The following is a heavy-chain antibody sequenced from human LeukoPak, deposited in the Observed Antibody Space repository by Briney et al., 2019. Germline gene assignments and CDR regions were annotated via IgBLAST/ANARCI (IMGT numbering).Heavy chain of an antibody. Sequence: GGSLRLSCAASAFTFSSYAMTWVRQAPGKGLEWVSAISGRGGSTYYADSVKGRFTISRDNSKNTLYLQMNSLRAEDTAVYYCAKPLPNTITGEGIWGQGTMVTVSS. CDR2: ISGRGGST. CDR1: AFTFSSYA. J-gene: IGHJ3*02. CDR3: AKPLPNTITGEGI. V-gene: IGHV3-23*01. D-gene: IGHD1-20*01.